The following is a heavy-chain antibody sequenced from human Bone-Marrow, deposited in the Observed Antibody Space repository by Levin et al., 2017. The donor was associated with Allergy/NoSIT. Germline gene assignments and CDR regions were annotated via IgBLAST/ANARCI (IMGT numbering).Heavy chain of an antibody. CDR1: GFTFGDYA. J-gene: IGHJ4*02. D-gene: IGHD6-13*01. CDR3: TRVEGLVAAGNFDY. CDR2: IRSKAYGGTT. Sequence: GGSLRLSCTPSGFTFGDYAMSWFRQAPGKGLEWVSFIRSKAYGGTTEYAASVKGRFTISRDDSKSVAYLQMNSLKTEDTAIYYCTRVEGLVAAGNFDYWGLGTLVTVSS. V-gene: IGHV3-49*03.